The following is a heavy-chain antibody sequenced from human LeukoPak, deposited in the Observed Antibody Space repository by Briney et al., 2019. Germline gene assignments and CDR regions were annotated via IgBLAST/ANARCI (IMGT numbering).Heavy chain of an antibody. CDR1: GFTFGDYG. CDR3: AKASGASYYFYMDV. Sequence: GGSLRLSCAASGFTFGDYGMHWVRQAPGKGLEWLSGISWNSGSIGYADSVKGRFTISRDNAKNSLYLQMNSLRAEDMALYYCAKASGASYYFYMDVWGKGTTVTVSS. CDR2: ISWNSGSI. V-gene: IGHV3-9*03. D-gene: IGHD7-27*01. J-gene: IGHJ6*03.